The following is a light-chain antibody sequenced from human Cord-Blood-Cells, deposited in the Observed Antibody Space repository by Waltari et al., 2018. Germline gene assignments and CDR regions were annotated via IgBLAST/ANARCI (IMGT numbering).Light chain of an antibody. CDR1: QSISSW. J-gene: IGKJ5*01. CDR3: QQYNSYSIT. V-gene: IGKV1-5*03. Sequence: DMQMPPSPSTLSASVGDRVTVTCRASQSISSWLAWYQQKPGKAPKLLIYKASSLESGVPSRFSGSGSGTEFTLTISSLQPDDVATYYCQQYNSYSITFGQGTRLEIK. CDR2: KAS.